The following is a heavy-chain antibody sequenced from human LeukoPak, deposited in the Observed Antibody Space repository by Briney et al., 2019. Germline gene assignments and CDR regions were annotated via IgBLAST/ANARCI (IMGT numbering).Heavy chain of an antibody. J-gene: IGHJ4*02. CDR2: INPSGGST. CDR3: ARDEVGATSFDY. CDR1: GYTFTSYY. D-gene: IGHD1-26*01. Sequence: GASVKVSCKASGYTFTSYYMHWARQAPGQGLEWMGIINPSGGSTSYAQKFQGRVTMTRDTSTSTVYMELSSLRSEDTAVYYCARDEVGATSFDYWGQGTLVTVSS. V-gene: IGHV1-46*01.